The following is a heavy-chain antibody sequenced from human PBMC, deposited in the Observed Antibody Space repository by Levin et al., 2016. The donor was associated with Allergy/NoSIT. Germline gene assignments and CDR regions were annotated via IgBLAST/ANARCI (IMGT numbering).Heavy chain of an antibody. CDR3: ASPPYDGGI. CDR2: INDSGTGT. Sequence: GESLKISCVGSGITFSRYALSWVRQAPGKGLEWVSEINDSGTGTYYADSVKGRFTISRDNSKNTLYLQMNSLRVDDTAVYYCASPPYDGGIWGQGTLVTVSS. D-gene: IGHD3-16*01. V-gene: IGHV3-23*01. J-gene: IGHJ4*02. CDR1: GITFSRYA.